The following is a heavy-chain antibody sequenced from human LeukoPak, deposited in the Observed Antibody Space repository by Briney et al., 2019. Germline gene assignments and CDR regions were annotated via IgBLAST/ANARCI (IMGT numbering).Heavy chain of an antibody. CDR2: ISGDGGNT. CDR1: GFTFSSNA. J-gene: IGHJ4*02. V-gene: IGHV3-23*01. CDR3: TRAIAGAGPYYFDY. Sequence: GGSLRLSCAASGFTFSSNAMSWVRQAPGKGLEWVSAISGDGGNTYYADSVKGRFTISRDNAKNSLYLQMDSLRAEDTAIYFCTRAIAGAGPYYFDYWGQGTLVTVSS. D-gene: IGHD6-19*01.